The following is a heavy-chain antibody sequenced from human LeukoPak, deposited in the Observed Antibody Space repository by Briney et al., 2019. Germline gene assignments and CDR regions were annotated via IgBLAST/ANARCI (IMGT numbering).Heavy chain of an antibody. CDR1: GYTFTSYD. CDR3: ARDGADWVGATIDLFY. D-gene: IGHD1-26*01. J-gene: IGHJ4*02. V-gene: IGHV1-8*01. CDR2: MNPNSGNT. Sequence: GASVKVSCKASGYTFTSYDINWVRQATGQGLEWMGWMNPNSGNTGYAQKLQGRVTMTRNTSISTAYMELSSLRSEDTAVYYCARDGADWVGATIDLFYWGQGTLVTVSS.